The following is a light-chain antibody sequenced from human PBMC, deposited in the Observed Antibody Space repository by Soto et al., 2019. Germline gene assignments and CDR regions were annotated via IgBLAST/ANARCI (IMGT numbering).Light chain of an antibody. CDR2: ANI. J-gene: IGLJ1*01. CDR3: QSYDSSLSGYV. Sequence: QSVLTQPPSVSGAPGQRVTISCAGSSSNIGAGYDVHWYQQIPGTAPKLLIYANINRPSGVPERFSGSKSGTSGSLAITGLQAEDEADYYCQSYDSSLSGYVFGTGTKVTVL. V-gene: IGLV1-40*01. CDR1: SSNIGAGYD.